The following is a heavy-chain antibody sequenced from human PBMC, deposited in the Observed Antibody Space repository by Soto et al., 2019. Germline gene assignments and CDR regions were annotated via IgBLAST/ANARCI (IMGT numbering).Heavy chain of an antibody. J-gene: IGHJ4*02. CDR1: GFTFSSYA. V-gene: IGHV3-23*01. D-gene: IGHD3-10*01. Sequence: GGSLRLSCAASGFTFSSYAMSWVRQAPGKGLEWVSAISGSGGSTYYADSVKGRFTISRDNSKNTLYLQMNSLRAEDTAVYYCASHPMVRGVYYSFDYWGQGTLVTVSS. CDR3: ASHPMVRGVYYSFDY. CDR2: ISGSGGST.